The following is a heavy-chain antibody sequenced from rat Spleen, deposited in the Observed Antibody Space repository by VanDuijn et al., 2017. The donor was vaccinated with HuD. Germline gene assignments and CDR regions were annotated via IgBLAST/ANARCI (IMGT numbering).Heavy chain of an antibody. CDR2: ISYDGSST. CDR1: GFTLSNYD. V-gene: IGHV5-29*01. Sequence: EVQLVESGGGLVQPGRSLKLSCAASGFTLSNYDMAWVRQAPTKGLEWVATISYDGSSTYYRDSVKGRLTISRDNAKGTLYLQMDSLRSEDTATYYCAMGRYYFDYWGQGVMVTVSS. CDR3: AMGRYYFDY. J-gene: IGHJ2*01. D-gene: IGHD1-11*01.